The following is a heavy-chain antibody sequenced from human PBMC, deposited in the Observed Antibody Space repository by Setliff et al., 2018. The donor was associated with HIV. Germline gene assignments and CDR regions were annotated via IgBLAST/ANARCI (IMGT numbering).Heavy chain of an antibody. CDR3: ARGNSRRLRVHYYYYYMDV. CDR1: GGSISSGSYY. Sequence: SETLSLTCTVSGGSISSGSYYWSWIRQPAGKGLEWIGHIYTSGNTNHNPSLKSRVTISVDTSENQFSLKLSSVTAADTAVYYCARGNSRRLRVHYYYYYMDVWGKGTTVTGSS. CDR2: IYTSGNT. D-gene: IGHD4-17*01. V-gene: IGHV4-61*09. J-gene: IGHJ6*03.